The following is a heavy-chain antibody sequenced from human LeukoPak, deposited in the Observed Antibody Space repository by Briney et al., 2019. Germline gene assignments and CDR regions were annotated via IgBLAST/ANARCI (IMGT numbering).Heavy chain of an antibody. CDR2: IKQDGSET. CDR1: GFTFNNYW. J-gene: IGHJ4*02. V-gene: IGHV3-7*01. Sequence: PGGSLRLSCAASGFTFNNYWMNWVRRAPGKGLEWVANIKQDGSETYYVDSVKGRFTISRDNAKNSVYLQMNSLRAEDTAVYYCARSYYDNSGSFGFWGQGTLVTVSP. CDR3: ARSYYDNSGSFGF. D-gene: IGHD3-22*01.